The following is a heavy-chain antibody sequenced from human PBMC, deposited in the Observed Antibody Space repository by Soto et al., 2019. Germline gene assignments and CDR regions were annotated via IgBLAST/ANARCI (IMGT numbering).Heavy chain of an antibody. CDR3: ARSSFGATTRPRAFDI. D-gene: IGHD1-26*01. CDR2: INSDGSST. CDR1: GFTFSSYW. J-gene: IGHJ3*02. Sequence: LSLSCAASGFTFSSYWMHWVRQAPGKGLVWVSRINSDGSSTSYADSVKGRFTISRDNAKNTLYLQMNSLRAEDTAVYYCARSSFGATTRPRAFDIWGQGTMVTVSS. V-gene: IGHV3-74*01.